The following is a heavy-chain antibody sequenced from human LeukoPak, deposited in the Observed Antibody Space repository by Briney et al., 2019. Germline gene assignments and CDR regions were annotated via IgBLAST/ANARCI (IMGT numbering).Heavy chain of an antibody. J-gene: IGHJ6*04. CDR2: ISSSGSTI. V-gene: IGHV3-48*03. CDR3: AELGITMIGGV. CDR1: GFTISSYE. D-gene: IGHD3-10*02. Sequence: GGSLRLSCAASGFTISSYEMNWVRQAPGKGLEGVSYISSSGSTIYYADSAKGRFTISRDNAKNSLYLQMNGLRAEDTAVYYCAELGITMIGGVWGKGTTVTISS.